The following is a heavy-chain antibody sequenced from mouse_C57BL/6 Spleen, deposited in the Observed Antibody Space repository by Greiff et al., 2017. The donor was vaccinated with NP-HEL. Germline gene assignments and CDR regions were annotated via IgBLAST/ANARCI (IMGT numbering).Heavy chain of an antibody. CDR3: ARRPYYSNYDAMDY. Sequence: VQLQQSGPELVKPGDSVKISCKASGYSFTGYFMNWVMQSHGKSLEWIGRINPYNGDTFYNQKFKGKATLTVDKSSSTAHMELRSLTSEDSAVYYCARRPYYSNYDAMDYWGQGTSVTVSS. J-gene: IGHJ4*01. CDR2: INPYNGDT. D-gene: IGHD2-5*01. CDR1: GYSFTGYF. V-gene: IGHV1-20*01.